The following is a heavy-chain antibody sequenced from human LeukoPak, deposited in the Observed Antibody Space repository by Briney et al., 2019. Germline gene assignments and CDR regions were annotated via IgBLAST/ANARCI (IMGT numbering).Heavy chain of an antibody. CDR3: TWMATIFTADY. J-gene: IGHJ4*02. CDR2: IRNDRIT. D-gene: IGHD5-12*01. V-gene: IGHV3-15*01. Sequence: GSLRLSCVLSGLTFSDAWMSWVRQAPGKGLEWVGRIRNDRITDYAAPVQGRFSISRDNSKNTFYLQMNSLRTEDTGMYFCTWMATIFTADYWGQGTLVTVSS. CDR1: GLTFSDAW.